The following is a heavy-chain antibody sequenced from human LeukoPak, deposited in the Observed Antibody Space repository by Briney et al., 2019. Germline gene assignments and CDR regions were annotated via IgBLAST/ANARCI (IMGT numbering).Heavy chain of an antibody. CDR2: IYYSGST. Sequence: PSETLSLTYTVSGGAISRSSYYWGWIRQPPGKGLEWIGSIYYSGSTYYNPSLKSRVTISVDTSKNQFSLKLSSVTAADTAVYYCARDRRSSSPFDYWGQGTLVTVSS. D-gene: IGHD6-6*01. CDR3: ARDRRSSSPFDY. J-gene: IGHJ4*02. CDR1: GGAISRSSYY. V-gene: IGHV4-39*07.